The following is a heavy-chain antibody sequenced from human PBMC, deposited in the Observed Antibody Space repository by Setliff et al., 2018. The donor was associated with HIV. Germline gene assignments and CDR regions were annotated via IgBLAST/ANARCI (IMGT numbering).Heavy chain of an antibody. CDR2: LSGSGGST. CDR3: AQAQTSVAGSYYQYLQH. CDR1: ELTISNYA. V-gene: IGHV3-23*01. D-gene: IGHD3-10*01. Sequence: GGSLRLSCAASELTISNYAMTWVRQAPGKGLEWVSSLSGSGGSTYYAASVKGRFTISRDNSKNTLYLRMNSLIVEDTAVYYCAQAQTSVAGSYYQYLQHWGQGTLVTVSS. J-gene: IGHJ1*01.